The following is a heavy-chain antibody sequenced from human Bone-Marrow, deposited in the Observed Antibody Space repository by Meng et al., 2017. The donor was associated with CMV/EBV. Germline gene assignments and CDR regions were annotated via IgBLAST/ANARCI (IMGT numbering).Heavy chain of an antibody. CDR2: MYWNDEK. CDR3: AHRLRKDCSNTNCQAWFDS. CDR1: TPGVG. V-gene: IGHV2-5*01. Sequence: TPGVGVGWIRQPPGKGLEWVALMYWNDEKRYSPTLSGRLTITKDTSKNQVVLTMTNMDPVDTGTYFCAHRLRKDCSNTNCQAWFDSWGQGTLVTVSS. D-gene: IGHD2-2*01. J-gene: IGHJ5*01.